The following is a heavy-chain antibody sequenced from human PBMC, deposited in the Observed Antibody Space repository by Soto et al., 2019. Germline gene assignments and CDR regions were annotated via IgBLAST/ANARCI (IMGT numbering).Heavy chain of an antibody. D-gene: IGHD6-19*01. CDR2: ISGSGGST. CDR3: AKDLMKGYSSGFRAWFDY. V-gene: IGHV3-23*01. J-gene: IGHJ4*02. Sequence: PGGSLRLSCAASGFTFSSYAMSWVRQAPGKGLEWVSAISGSGGSTYYADSVKGRFTISRDNSKNTLYLQMNSLRAEDTAVYYCAKDLMKGYSSGFRAWFDYWGQGTLVTVSS. CDR1: GFTFSSYA.